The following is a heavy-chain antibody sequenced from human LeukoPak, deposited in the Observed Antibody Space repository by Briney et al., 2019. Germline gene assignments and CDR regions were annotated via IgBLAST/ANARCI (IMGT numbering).Heavy chain of an antibody. D-gene: IGHD1-26*01. V-gene: IGHV1-18*01. J-gene: IGHJ4*02. Sequence: GASVKVSCKASGYTFTDYGISWVRQAPGQGLEWMGWISTCNGNTNYAQKLQGRVTMTTDTSTSTAYMELRSLRSDDTAVYYCARGTTREYYFDYWGQGTLVTVSS. CDR2: ISTCNGNT. CDR3: ARGTTREYYFDY. CDR1: GYTFTDYG.